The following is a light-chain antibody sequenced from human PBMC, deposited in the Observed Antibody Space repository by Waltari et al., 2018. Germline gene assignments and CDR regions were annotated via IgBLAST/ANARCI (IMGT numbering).Light chain of an antibody. Sequence: QSVFTQTPSVSAAPGHKVTISCSGISSNIGNHYVSWHQQLPGSAPKLLIYDNDKRPSGIPDRFSGAKSGTSATLGITGLQTGDEAHYYCATWDNSLNNVVFGGGTKLTVL. V-gene: IGLV1-51*01. CDR1: SSNIGNHY. CDR3: ATWDNSLNNVV. J-gene: IGLJ2*01. CDR2: DND.